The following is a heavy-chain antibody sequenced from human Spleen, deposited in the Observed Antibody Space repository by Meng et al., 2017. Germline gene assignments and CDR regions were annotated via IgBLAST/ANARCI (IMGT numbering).Heavy chain of an antibody. D-gene: IGHD3-3*01. V-gene: IGHV3-74*01. J-gene: IGHJ5*02. Sequence: EVKLVESGGDLVQPGGPLRLSCGASGFPLVGHWVHWVRQVPEEGLSWVSRTNSDGSITNYAVSVRGRFTISRDDAKNTVYLQMNSLRVEDTAVYYCARDFGGWYDVWGQGTLVTVSS. CDR1: GFPLVGHW. CDR3: ARDFGGWYDV. CDR2: TNSDGSIT.